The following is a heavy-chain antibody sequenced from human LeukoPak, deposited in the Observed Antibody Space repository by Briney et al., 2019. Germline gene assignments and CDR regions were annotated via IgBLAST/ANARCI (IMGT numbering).Heavy chain of an antibody. CDR1: GFTFRNYW. V-gene: IGHV3-7*01. J-gene: IGHJ4*02. Sequence: GSLRLSCAASGFTFRNYWMSWVRQAPGKGPEWVANIKQDGSKEEYVDSVKGRFTISRDNSKNTLYLQMNSLRAEDTAVYYCARDGYYYDSSGPFDYWGQGTLVTVSS. CDR3: ARDGYYYDSSGPFDY. D-gene: IGHD3-22*01. CDR2: IKQDGSKE.